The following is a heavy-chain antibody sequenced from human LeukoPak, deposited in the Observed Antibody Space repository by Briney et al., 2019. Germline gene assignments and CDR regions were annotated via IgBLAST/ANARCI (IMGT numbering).Heavy chain of an antibody. D-gene: IGHD1-26*01. V-gene: IGHV3-33*01. Sequence: AGGSLRLSCAASGFTFSSYGMHWVRQAPGKGLEWVAVIWYDGSNRYYADSVKDRFTISRDNSKNTLYLQLNSLRAEDTAVYYCARGKREVLNTRVFDYWGQGTLVTVSS. CDR3: ARGKREVLNTRVFDY. CDR2: IWYDGSNR. CDR1: GFTFSSYG. J-gene: IGHJ4*02.